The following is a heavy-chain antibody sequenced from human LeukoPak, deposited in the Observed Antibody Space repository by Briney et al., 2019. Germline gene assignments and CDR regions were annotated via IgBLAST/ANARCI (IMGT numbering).Heavy chain of an antibody. CDR1: GYTFVTYG. Sequence: ASVKISCKTSGYTFVTYGISWVRQAPGQGLEWMGWISPKSGHANYAQKFRGRVTMTTDTATTTAYMELGSLRSDDTAVYYCARDRGVEGADTFDYRGQGTLVTVSS. CDR3: ARDRGVEGADTFDY. J-gene: IGHJ4*02. V-gene: IGHV1-18*01. D-gene: IGHD1-26*01. CDR2: ISPKSGHA.